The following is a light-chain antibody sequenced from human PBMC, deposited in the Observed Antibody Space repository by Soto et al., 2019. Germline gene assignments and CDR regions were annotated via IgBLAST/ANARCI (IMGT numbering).Light chain of an antibody. CDR3: SAYAGSNNFV. Sequence: QPVLTQPPSASGSPGQSVTISCTGTSSDVGGYNYVYWCQQHPGTPPKLIIYEVSKRPSGVPDRVFGSKSGNTASLTVSGVEDEDDDDYQCSAYAGSNNFVFGTGTKVTVL. CDR1: SSDVGGYNY. CDR2: EVS. J-gene: IGLJ1*01. V-gene: IGLV2-8*01.